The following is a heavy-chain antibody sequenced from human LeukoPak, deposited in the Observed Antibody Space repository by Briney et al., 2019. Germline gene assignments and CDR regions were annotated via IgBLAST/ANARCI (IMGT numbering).Heavy chain of an antibody. J-gene: IGHJ4*02. Sequence: PSETLSLTCTVSGASISGYFWSWIRQPAGKGLEWIGRIYSSGYTNYNRSLKSRVTMSVDTSKNQFSLKLSSVTAADTAVYYCARDGSGYSGYENFDYWGQGTLVTVSS. V-gene: IGHV4-4*07. CDR1: GASISGYF. D-gene: IGHD5-12*01. CDR2: IYSSGYT. CDR3: ARDGSGYSGYENFDY.